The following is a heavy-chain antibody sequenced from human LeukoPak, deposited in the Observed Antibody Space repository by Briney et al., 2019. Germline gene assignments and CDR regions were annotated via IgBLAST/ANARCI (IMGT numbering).Heavy chain of an antibody. J-gene: IGHJ3*02. CDR3: ARARTSWDAFDI. CDR2: IYTSGSA. D-gene: IGHD6-13*01. Sequence: SETLSLTCTVSGGSISSGSYYWSWIRQPAGKGLEWIGRIYTSGSANYNPSLKSRVTISVDTSKNQFSLKLSSVTAADTALYYCARARTSWDAFDIWGQGTMVTVSS. V-gene: IGHV4-61*02. CDR1: GGSISSGSYY.